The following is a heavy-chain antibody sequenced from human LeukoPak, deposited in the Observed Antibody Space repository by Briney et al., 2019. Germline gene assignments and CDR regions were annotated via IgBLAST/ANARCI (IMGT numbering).Heavy chain of an antibody. Sequence: PSETLSLTCAVYGGSFSGYYWSWIRQPPGKGLEWIGEINHSGSTNYNPSLKSRVTISVDTSKSQFSLKLSSVTAADTAVYYCASSSSWYGYYFDYWGQGTLVTVSS. CDR2: INHSGST. J-gene: IGHJ4*02. V-gene: IGHV4-34*01. D-gene: IGHD6-13*01. CDR1: GGSFSGYY. CDR3: ASSSSWYGYYFDY.